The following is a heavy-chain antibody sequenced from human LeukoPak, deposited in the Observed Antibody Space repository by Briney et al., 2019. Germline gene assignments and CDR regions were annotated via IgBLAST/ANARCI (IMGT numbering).Heavy chain of an antibody. CDR2: IYPGDSAT. V-gene: IGHV5-51*01. J-gene: IGHJ4*02. Sequence: GESLKISCKGSGYIFTNSWIGWVRQKPGKGLEWMGIIYPGDSATKYNPSFQGQVTISADKSITTAYLQWSSLKASDTAMYYCARPSGTYNRFDYWGQGTLVTVSS. D-gene: IGHD1-26*01. CDR1: GYIFTNSW. CDR3: ARPSGTYNRFDY.